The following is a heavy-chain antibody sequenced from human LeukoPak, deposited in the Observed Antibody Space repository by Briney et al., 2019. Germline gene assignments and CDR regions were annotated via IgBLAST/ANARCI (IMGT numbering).Heavy chain of an antibody. CDR3: ARSGIAARSLDY. CDR2: IIPIFGTA. D-gene: IGHD6-6*01. Sequence: ASVKVSCKASGGTFSSYAISWARQAPGQGLEWMGGIIPIFGTANYAQKFQGRVTITTDESTSTAYMELSSLRSEDTAVYYCARSGIAARSLDYWGQGTLVTVSS. CDR1: GGTFSSYA. V-gene: IGHV1-69*05. J-gene: IGHJ4*02.